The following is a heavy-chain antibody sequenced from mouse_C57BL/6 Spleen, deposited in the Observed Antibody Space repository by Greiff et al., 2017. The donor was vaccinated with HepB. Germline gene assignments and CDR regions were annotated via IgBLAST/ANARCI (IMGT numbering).Heavy chain of an antibody. J-gene: IGHJ1*03. CDR3: ARGGLYYSNYGWYFDV. D-gene: IGHD2-5*01. CDR2: ISNGGSYT. V-gene: IGHV5-4*01. CDR1: GFTFSSYA. Sequence: EVHLVESGGGLVKPGGSLKLSCAASGFTFSSYAMSWVRRTPEKRLEWVATISNGGSYTYYPDNVKGRFTISRDTAKNNLYMQMSHLKSEDTAMYYCARGGLYYSNYGWYFDVWGTGTTVTVSS.